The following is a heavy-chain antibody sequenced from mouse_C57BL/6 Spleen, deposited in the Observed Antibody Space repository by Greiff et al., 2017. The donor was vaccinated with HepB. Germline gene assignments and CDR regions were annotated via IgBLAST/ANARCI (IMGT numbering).Heavy chain of an antibody. Sequence: VQGVESGGGLVKPGGSLKLSCAASGFTFSSYTMSWVRQTPEKRLEWVATISGGGGNTYYPDSVKGRFTISRDNAKNTLYLQMSSLRSEDTALYYCARGDYGSPWFAYWGQGTLVTVSA. V-gene: IGHV5-9*01. CDR3: ARGDYGSPWFAY. CDR2: ISGGGGNT. J-gene: IGHJ3*01. D-gene: IGHD1-1*01. CDR1: GFTFSSYT.